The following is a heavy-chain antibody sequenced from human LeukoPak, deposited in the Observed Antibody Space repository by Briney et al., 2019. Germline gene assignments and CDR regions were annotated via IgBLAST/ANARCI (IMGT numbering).Heavy chain of an antibody. CDR1: GGSFSGYY. D-gene: IGHD4-17*01. Sequence: SETLSLTCAVYGGSFSGYYWSWIRQPPGKGLEWIGDINHSGSTNYNPSLKSRVTISVDTSKNQFSLKLSSVTAADTAVYYCASKSSDHGELRFDYWGQGTLVTVSS. V-gene: IGHV4-34*01. J-gene: IGHJ4*02. CDR3: ASKSSDHGELRFDY. CDR2: INHSGST.